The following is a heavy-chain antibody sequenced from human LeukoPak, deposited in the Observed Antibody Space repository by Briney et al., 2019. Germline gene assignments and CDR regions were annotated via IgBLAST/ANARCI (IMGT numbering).Heavy chain of an antibody. V-gene: IGHV3-23*01. Sequence: GGSLRLSCAASGFTFSSYAMSRVCQAPGQGLELVSAISGCGGSTSYADSVKGRFTISRDDSRNTLYLQMNSLRAEDTAVYYGAKDGRGDVWSGYSSFDPWGQGTLVTVSS. CDR2: ISGCGGST. CDR3: AKDGRGDVWSGYSSFDP. D-gene: IGHD3-3*01. CDR1: GFTFSSYA. J-gene: IGHJ5*02.